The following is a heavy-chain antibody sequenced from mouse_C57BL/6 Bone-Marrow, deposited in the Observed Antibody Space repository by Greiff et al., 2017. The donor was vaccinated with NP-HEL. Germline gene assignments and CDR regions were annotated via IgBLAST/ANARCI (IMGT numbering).Heavy chain of an antibody. D-gene: IGHD2-4*01. CDR2: IRSKSNNYAT. Sequence: EVHLVESGGGLVQPKGSLKLSCAASGFSFNTYAMNWVRQAPGKGLEWVACIRSKSNNYATYYADSVKDRLTISRDDSESMLYLQMNNLKTEDTAMYYCVTGDYDWFAYWGQGTLVTVSA. CDR1: GFSFNTYA. V-gene: IGHV10-1*01. CDR3: VTGDYDWFAY. J-gene: IGHJ3*01.